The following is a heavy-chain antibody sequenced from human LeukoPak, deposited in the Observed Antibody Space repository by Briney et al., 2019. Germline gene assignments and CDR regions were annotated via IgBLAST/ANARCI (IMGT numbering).Heavy chain of an antibody. D-gene: IGHD3-16*02. V-gene: IGHV3-23*01. CDR1: GFTFSSYA. CDR2: ISGSGAST. J-gene: IGHJ4*02. Sequence: GGSLRLSCAASGFTFSSYAMSWVRQAPGKGGEWVSAISGSGASTYYAHSVKAPFTTSRDNSKNTLYLQMNSLRAEDTAVYYCAGGVGSYLSSDYWGQGALVTVSS. CDR3: AGGVGSYLSSDY.